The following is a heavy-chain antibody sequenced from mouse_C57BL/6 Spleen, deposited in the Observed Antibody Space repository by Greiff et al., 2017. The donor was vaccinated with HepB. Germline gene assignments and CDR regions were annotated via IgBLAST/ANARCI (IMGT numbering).Heavy chain of an antibody. V-gene: IGHV1-53*01. Sequence: VQLQQPGTELVKPGASVKLSCKASGYTFTSYWMHWVKQRPGQGLEWIGNINPSNGGTNYNEKFKSKATLTVDKSSSTAYMQLSSLTSEDSAVYYCARGGYYVRDWFAYWGQGTLVTVSA. CDR3: ARGGYYVRDWFAY. CDR2: INPSNGGT. CDR1: GYTFTSYW. D-gene: IGHD2-3*01. J-gene: IGHJ3*01.